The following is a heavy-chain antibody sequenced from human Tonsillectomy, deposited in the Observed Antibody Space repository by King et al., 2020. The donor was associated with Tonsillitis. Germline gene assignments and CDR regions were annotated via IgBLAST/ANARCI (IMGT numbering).Heavy chain of an antibody. J-gene: IGHJ4*02. CDR1: GFTFGDYA. D-gene: IGHD3-3*01. V-gene: IGHV3-49*03. Sequence: VQLVESGGGLVQPGRSLRLSCTASGFTFGDYAMSWFRQAPGKGLEWVGFIRSTAYGGTIEYAASVKGRFTFSRDDSKSIAYLQMNSLKSEDTAVYYCTPRTRGPYYHYEYWGQGTLVTVSS. CDR2: IRSTAYGGTI. CDR3: TPRTRGPYYHYEY.